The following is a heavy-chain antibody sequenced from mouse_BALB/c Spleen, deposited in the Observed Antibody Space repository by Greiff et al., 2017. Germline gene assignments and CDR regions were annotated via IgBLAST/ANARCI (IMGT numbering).Heavy chain of an antibody. CDR1: GYTFTSYY. CDR2: IYPGNVNT. J-gene: IGHJ4*01. CDR3: AIYDGYSYAMDY. D-gene: IGHD2-3*01. Sequence: QVHVKQSGPELVKPGASVRISCKASGYTFTSYYIHWVQQRPGQGLEWIGWIYPGNVNTKYNEKFKGKATLTADKSSSTAYMQLSSLTSEDSAVYFSAIYDGYSYAMDYWGQGTSVTVSS. V-gene: IGHV1S56*01.